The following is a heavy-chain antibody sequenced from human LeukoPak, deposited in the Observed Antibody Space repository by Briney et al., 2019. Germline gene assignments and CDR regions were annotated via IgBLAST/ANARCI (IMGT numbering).Heavy chain of an antibody. V-gene: IGHV4-59*08. D-gene: IGHD6-19*01. J-gene: IGHJ4*02. CDR1: GGSISISF. CDR2: IYDSGST. CDR3: ARQTASGWYPFEH. Sequence: SDTLSLTRSVSGGSISISFWSWIRQPPGKGLEWIGYIYDSGSTNYNPSLKSRVTMSIDTSKNQFSLKLSSVTAADTAVYYCARQTASGWYPFEHWGQGTLVTVSS.